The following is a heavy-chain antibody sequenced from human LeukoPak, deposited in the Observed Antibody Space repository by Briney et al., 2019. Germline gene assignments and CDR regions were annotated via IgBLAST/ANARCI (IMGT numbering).Heavy chain of an antibody. D-gene: IGHD3-3*01. Sequence: SQTLSLTCTVSGGSISSGSYYWSWIRQPAGKGLEWIGRIYTSGSTNYNPSLKSRVTISVDTSKNQFPLKLSSVTAADTAVYYCARGSITIFGVAPPADYWGQGTLVTVSS. CDR3: ARGSITIFGVAPPADY. J-gene: IGHJ4*02. CDR2: IYTSGST. V-gene: IGHV4-61*02. CDR1: GGSISSGSYY.